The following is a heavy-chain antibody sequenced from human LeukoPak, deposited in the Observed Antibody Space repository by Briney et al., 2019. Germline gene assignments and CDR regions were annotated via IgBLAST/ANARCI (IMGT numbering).Heavy chain of an antibody. D-gene: IGHD3-10*01. J-gene: IGHJ4*02. CDR2: ISAYNGNT. CDR1: GYTFTSYG. V-gene: IGHV1-18*04. Sequence: GASVKVSCKASGYTFTSYGISWVRQAPGQGLEWMGWISAYNGNTNYAQKFQGRVTMTTDTSTSTAYMELRSLRSDDTAVYYCARNFALLWFGDFFDYWGQGTLVTVSS. CDR3: ARNFALLWFGDFFDY.